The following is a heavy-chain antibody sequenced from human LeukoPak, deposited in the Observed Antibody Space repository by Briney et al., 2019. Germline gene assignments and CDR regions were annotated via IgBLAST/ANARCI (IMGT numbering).Heavy chain of an antibody. CDR2: IYHSGST. CDR1: GYSISSGYY. D-gene: IGHD3-16*02. CDR3: ASPTPSGAFGGVIVRRVSFGAFDI. J-gene: IGHJ3*02. Sequence: SETLSLTCTVSGYSISSGYYWGWIRQPPGKGLEWIGNIYHSGSTYYNPSLKSRVTISVDTSKNQFSLKLSSVTAADTAVYYCASPTPSGAFGGVIVRRVSFGAFDIWGQGTMVTVSS. V-gene: IGHV4-38-2*02.